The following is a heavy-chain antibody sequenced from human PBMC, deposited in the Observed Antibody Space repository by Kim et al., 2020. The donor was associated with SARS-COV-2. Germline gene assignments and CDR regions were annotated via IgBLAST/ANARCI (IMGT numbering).Heavy chain of an antibody. Sequence: GGSLRLSCAASGFTFSNYGMNWVRQAPGKGPEWISYISTGSTTIKYADSVKGRFTISRHNAENLLYVQMDSLRDDDTAVYYCAREFTGGSGSYSDGMDVWGQGTTVTVSS. J-gene: IGHJ6*02. D-gene: IGHD3-10*01. V-gene: IGHV3-48*02. CDR2: ISTGSTTI. CDR1: GFTFSNYG. CDR3: AREFTGGSGSYSDGMDV.